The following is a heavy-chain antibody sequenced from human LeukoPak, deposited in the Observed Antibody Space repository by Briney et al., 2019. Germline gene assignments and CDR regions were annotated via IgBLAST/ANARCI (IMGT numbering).Heavy chain of an antibody. CDR2: IYYSGST. D-gene: IGHD1-1*01. CDR3: ARKGGYNWNEDMTWFDP. J-gene: IGHJ5*02. V-gene: IGHV4-39*01. CDR1: GGSISSSSYY. Sequence: SETLSLTCTVSGGSISSSSYYWGWIRQPPGKGLEWIGSIYYSGSTYYNPSLKSRVTISVDTSKNQFSLKLSSVTAADTAVYYCARKGGYNWNEDMTWFDPWGQGTLVTVSS.